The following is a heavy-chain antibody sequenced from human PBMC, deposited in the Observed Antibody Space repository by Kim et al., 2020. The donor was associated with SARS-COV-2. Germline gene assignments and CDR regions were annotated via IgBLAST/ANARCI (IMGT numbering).Heavy chain of an antibody. V-gene: IGHV3-23*01. CDR1: GFIFSNYD. Sequence: GGSLRLSCAASGFIFSNYDMNWVRQVPGKGLEWVATIDTRGAYTYYADSVKGRFTISRDNSKSTVFLQMNSLRVDDTALYYGVRKVQSDYWGQGTLVTVS. J-gene: IGHJ4*02. CDR2: IDTRGAYT. CDR3: VRKVQSDY. D-gene: IGHD3-10*01.